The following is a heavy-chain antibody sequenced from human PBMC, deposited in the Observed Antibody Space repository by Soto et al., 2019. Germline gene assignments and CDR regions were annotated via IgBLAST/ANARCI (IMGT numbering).Heavy chain of an antibody. CDR1: GDSVSSNSAA. CDR3: ARADRDGYNYYYYGMDV. CDR2: TYYRSKWYN. J-gene: IGHJ6*02. V-gene: IGHV6-1*01. Sequence: SQTLSLTCAISGDSVSSNSAAWNWIRQSPSRGLEWLGRTYYRSKWYNDYAVSVKSRITINPDTSKNQFSLQLNSVTPEDTAVYYCARADRDGYNYYYYGMDVWGQGTTVTVSS. D-gene: IGHD5-12*01.